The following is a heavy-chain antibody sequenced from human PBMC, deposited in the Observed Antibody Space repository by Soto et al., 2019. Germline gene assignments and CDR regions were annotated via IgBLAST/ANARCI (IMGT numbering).Heavy chain of an antibody. CDR1: GFTFRSYV. J-gene: IGHJ6*02. CDR3: AKDLSREVATTTKMYYHYGMDV. V-gene: IGHV3-30*18. Sequence: QVPLVESGGGVVQPGRSLRLSCAASGFTFRSYVMHWVRQAPGKGLEWVAIISYDGSNKYYVNSVKGRFTISRDNSNNTLYLQMNSLRAEDTAIYYCAKDLSREVATTTKMYYHYGMDVWGQGTTVTVSS. CDR2: ISYDGSNK. D-gene: IGHD5-12*01.